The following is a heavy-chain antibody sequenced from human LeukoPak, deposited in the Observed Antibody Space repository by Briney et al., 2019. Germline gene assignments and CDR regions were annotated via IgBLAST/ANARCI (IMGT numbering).Heavy chain of an antibody. CDR2: VSVSGGST. V-gene: IGHV3-23*01. D-gene: IGHD3-3*01. J-gene: IGHJ4*02. CDR1: GFTFSRYA. Sequence: GGSLRLSCAASGFTFSRYALNWARQAPGKGLEWLSTVSVSGGSTYYADSVKGQFTISRDNSENTLYLQMNSLRAEDTAVYYCAKDVEAGSGDYYFDYWGQGTLVTVSS. CDR3: AKDVEAGSGDYYFDY.